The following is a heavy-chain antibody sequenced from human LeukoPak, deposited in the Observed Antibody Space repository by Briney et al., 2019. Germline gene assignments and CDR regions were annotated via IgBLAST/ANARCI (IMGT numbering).Heavy chain of an antibody. CDR3: VSASGGRYFSFTDY. CDR2: MNQDGSEA. Sequence: GSLRLSCAASGFTFSSYWMGWVRQAPGMGLEWVASMNQDGSEAYYVDSVKGRFTISRDNAKSSVYLQVSSLRADDTAVYYCVSASGGRYFSFTDYWGQGTLVTVSS. CDR1: GFTFSSYW. D-gene: IGHD1-26*01. V-gene: IGHV3-7*01. J-gene: IGHJ4*02.